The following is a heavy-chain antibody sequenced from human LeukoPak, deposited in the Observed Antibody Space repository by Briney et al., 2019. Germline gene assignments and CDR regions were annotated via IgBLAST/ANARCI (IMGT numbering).Heavy chain of an antibody. J-gene: IGHJ4*02. CDR3: ATVVAGITCDH. CDR2: IKPDSGGT. V-gene: IGHV1-2*02. D-gene: IGHD2-15*01. CDR1: GYTFTGYY. Sequence: ASVKVSCKASGYTFTGYYMHWVRQAPGQGLEWMGWIKPDSGGTTYAQKFQGRVTMTRDTSISTAYLEVSNLRSDDAAVYYCATVVAGITCDHWGQGTLVTVSS.